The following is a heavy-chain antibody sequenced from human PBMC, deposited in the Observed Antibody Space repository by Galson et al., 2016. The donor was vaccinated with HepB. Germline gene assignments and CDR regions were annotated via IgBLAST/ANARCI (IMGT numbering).Heavy chain of an antibody. J-gene: IGHJ3*02. CDR1: AFTFTNYA. CDR2: ITVSASGST. D-gene: IGHD5-24*01. CDR3: ARDTSYNEHAFDI. V-gene: IGHV3-23*01. Sequence: SLRLSCAASAFTFTNYAMNWVRQAPGKGLEWVSYITVSASGSTFYADSVKVRFTISRDNSKNTLFLQMHSLRAEDTAICYCARDTSYNEHAFDIWGQGTLVSGSS.